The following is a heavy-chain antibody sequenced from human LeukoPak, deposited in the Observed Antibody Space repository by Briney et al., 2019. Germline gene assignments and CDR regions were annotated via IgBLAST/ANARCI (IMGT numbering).Heavy chain of an antibody. J-gene: IGHJ4*02. CDR1: GGTFSSYA. V-gene: IGHV1-69*13. Sequence: PWASVKVSCKASGGTFSSYAISWVRQAPGQGLEWMGGIIPIFGTANYAQKFQGRVTITADESTSTAYMELSSLRSEDTAVYYCARDPANYGSGSYYNYWGQGTLVTVSS. CDR3: ARDPANYGSGSYYNY. D-gene: IGHD3-10*01. CDR2: IIPIFGTA.